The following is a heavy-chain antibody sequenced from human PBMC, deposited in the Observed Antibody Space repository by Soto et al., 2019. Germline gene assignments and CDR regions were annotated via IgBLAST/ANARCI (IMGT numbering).Heavy chain of an antibody. CDR2: IIPILGIA. Sequence: SVKVSCKASGGTFSSYTISWVRQAPGQGLEWMGRIIPILGIANYAQKFQGRVTITADKSTSTAYMELRSLRSDDTAVYYCARNYAPRDPHLPHWGQGTLVTVSS. J-gene: IGHJ1*01. CDR3: ARNYAPRDPHLPH. CDR1: GGTFSSYT. V-gene: IGHV1-69*02. D-gene: IGHD3-16*01.